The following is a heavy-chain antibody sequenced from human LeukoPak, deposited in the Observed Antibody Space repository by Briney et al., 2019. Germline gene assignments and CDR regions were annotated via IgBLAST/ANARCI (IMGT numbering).Heavy chain of an antibody. Sequence: GGSLRLSCAASGFTFDAFGMTWVRQAPGKGLEWVSAIRGDAGSTGYADSVKGRFTISRDNAKNSLYLQMNSLRVEDTALYYCARVWAWGSGNYFDNWGQGTLVTVSS. CDR3: ARVWAWGSGNYFDN. J-gene: IGHJ4*02. D-gene: IGHD7-27*01. CDR2: IRGDAGST. CDR1: GFTFDAFG. V-gene: IGHV3-20*04.